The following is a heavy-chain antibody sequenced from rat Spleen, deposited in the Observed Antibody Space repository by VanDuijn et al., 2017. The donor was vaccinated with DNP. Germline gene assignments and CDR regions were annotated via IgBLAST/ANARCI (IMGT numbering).Heavy chain of an antibody. J-gene: IGHJ3*01. D-gene: IGHD1-10*01. CDR2: ISSGGDT. Sequence: VQLKESGPGLAQPSQTLSLTCTVSGYSLTSYGVSWARQPPGKGLEWIATISSGGDTYYNSVLKSRLSISRDTSKNQVFLKMNSLQTEDTAMYFCAIDNNYTWFAYWGQGILVTVSS. CDR3: AIDNNYTWFAY. CDR1: GYSLTSYG. V-gene: IGHV2S12*01.